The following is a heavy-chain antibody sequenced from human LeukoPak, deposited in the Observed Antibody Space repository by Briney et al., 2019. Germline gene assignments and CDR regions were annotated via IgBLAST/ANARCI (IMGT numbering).Heavy chain of an antibody. D-gene: IGHD6-13*01. CDR3: GSGQQLGY. Sequence: GVSLRLSCAASGFTFSNYWMSWVRGAPGKGLEWVANIKQDGSEKNYVDSVKGRFTISRDNAKNSPYVQMNSLTPEDTAVYYCGSGQQLGYWGQGTLVTVSS. CDR2: IKQDGSEK. V-gene: IGHV3-7*02. J-gene: IGHJ4*02. CDR1: GFTFSNYW.